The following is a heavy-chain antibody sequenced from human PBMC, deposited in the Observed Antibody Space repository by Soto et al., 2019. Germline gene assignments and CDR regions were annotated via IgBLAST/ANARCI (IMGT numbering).Heavy chain of an antibody. D-gene: IGHD3-22*01. CDR2: ISGSGGST. CDR3: ARDYYDSSGPGAFDI. J-gene: IGHJ3*02. Sequence: GSLRLSCAASGFIFSSYAMSWVRQAPGKGLEWVSAISGSGGSTYYADSVKGRFTISRDNSKNTLYLQMNSLRAEDTAVYYCARDYYDSSGPGAFDIWGQGTMVTVSS. V-gene: IGHV3-23*01. CDR1: GFIFSSYA.